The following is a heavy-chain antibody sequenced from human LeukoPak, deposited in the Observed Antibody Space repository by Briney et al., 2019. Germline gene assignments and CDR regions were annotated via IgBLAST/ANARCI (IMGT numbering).Heavy chain of an antibody. CDR1: GFTFNDYA. D-gene: IGHD2-15*01. J-gene: IGHJ4*02. CDR3: ATDCSGNRCYSL. CDR2: ISGDGGST. V-gene: IGHV3-43*02. Sequence: PGGSLRLSCAVSGFTFNDYAMNWVRQAPGKSLEWVSFISGDGGSTYYADSVKGRFTISRDNSKNSLYLQMNSLRLGDTALYYCATDCSGNRCYSLWGQGTLVTVSS.